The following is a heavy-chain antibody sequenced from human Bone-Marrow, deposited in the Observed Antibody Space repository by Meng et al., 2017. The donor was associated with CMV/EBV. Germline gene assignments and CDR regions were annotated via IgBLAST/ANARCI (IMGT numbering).Heavy chain of an antibody. D-gene: IGHD3-10*01. Sequence: SCPGRVQPSEPLSLTFTVTGGSLSSSSYFWGWIRQPPGKGLEWIGSIYYSGSTYYNPSLKSRVTISVDTSKNQFSLKLSSVTAADTAVYYCARVLPPGNWFDPWGQGTLVTVSS. CDR1: GGSLSSSSYF. CDR2: IYYSGST. CDR3: ARVLPPGNWFDP. J-gene: IGHJ5*02. V-gene: IGHV4-39*07.